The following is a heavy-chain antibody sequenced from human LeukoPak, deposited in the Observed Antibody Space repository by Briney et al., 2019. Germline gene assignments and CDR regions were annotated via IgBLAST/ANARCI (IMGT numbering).Heavy chain of an antibody. CDR1: GFTFSSYT. CDR3: ARDRNYDYIWGSYRPDYFDY. D-gene: IGHD3-16*02. CDR2: ISSSSSCI. Sequence: PGGSLRLSCAASGFTFSSYTMNWVRQAPGKGLEWVSSISSSSSCIYYADSVKGRFTISRDNAKNSLYLQMNSLRAEDTAVYYCARDRNYDYIWGSYRPDYFDYWGQGTLVTVSS. J-gene: IGHJ4*02. V-gene: IGHV3-21*01.